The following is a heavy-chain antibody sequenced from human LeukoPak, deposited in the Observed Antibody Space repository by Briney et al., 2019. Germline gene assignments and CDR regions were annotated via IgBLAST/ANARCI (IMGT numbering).Heavy chain of an antibody. Sequence: SVKVSCKASGGTFSSYAISWVRQAPGQGLEWMGGIIPIFGTANYAQKFQGRVTIIADESTSTAYMELSSLRSEGTAVYYCARGGFSGSYSFGNYYYGMDVWGQGTTVTVSS. CDR1: GGTFSSYA. CDR3: ARGGFSGSYSFGNYYYGMDV. D-gene: IGHD1-26*01. CDR2: IIPIFGTA. V-gene: IGHV1-69*01. J-gene: IGHJ6*02.